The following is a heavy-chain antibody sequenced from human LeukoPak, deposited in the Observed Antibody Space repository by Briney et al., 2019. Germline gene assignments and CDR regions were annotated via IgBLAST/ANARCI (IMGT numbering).Heavy chain of an antibody. CDR3: ARDRGDGYNYEGLDF. D-gene: IGHD5-24*01. CDR2: INPISGDT. Sequence: ASVKVSCRAFGYTFTNSDINWVRQATGQGLEWLGWINPISGDTGSAQKFQGRVTMTRNTSISTAYMELSSLRSEDTAVYYCARDRGDGYNYEGLDFWGQGTLVTVSS. CDR1: GYTFTNSD. J-gene: IGHJ4*02. V-gene: IGHV1-8*01.